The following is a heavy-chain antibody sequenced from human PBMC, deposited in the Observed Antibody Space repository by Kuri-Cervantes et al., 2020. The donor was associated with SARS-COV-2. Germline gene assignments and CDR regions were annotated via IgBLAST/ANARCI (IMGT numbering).Heavy chain of an antibody. J-gene: IGHJ1*01. CDR1: GGSTSSYY. Sequence: GSLRLSCTVSGGSTSSYYWSWIRQPPGKGLEWIGYIYYSGSTNYNPSLKSRVTISVDTSKNQFSLKLSSVTAADTAVYYCASLSYCSSTSCYSSIEYFQHWGQGTLVTVSS. CDR2: IYYSGST. CDR3: ASLSYCSSTSCYSSIEYFQH. D-gene: IGHD2-2*01. V-gene: IGHV4-59*12.